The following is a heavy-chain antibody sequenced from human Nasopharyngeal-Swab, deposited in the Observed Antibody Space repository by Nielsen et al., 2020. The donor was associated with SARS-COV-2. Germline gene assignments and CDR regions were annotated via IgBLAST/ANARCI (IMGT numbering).Heavy chain of an antibody. CDR3: AREGGYCSGGSCPYYGMDV. Sequence: GESLKISCAASGFTFSSYWMHWVRQAPGKGLEWVSGINWNGGSTGYADSVKGRFTISRDNAKNSLYLQMNSLRAEDTALYHCAREGGYCSGGSCPYYGMDVWGQGTTVTVSS. CDR1: GFTFSSYW. J-gene: IGHJ6*02. D-gene: IGHD2-15*01. CDR2: INWNGGST. V-gene: IGHV3-20*01.